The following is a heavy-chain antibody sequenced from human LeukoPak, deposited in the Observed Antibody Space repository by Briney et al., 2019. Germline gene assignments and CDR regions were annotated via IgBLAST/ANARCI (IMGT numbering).Heavy chain of an antibody. J-gene: IGHJ6*02. CDR2: ISDSGAYT. V-gene: IGHV3-23*01. Sequence: GGSLRLSCAASGFTFSSYAMSWVRQAPGKGPEWVSAISDSGAYTHYADSVKGRFTISRDNSKNTLYLQMNSLRAEDTAVYYCAKKRSSSSYYYGMDVWGHGTTVIVSS. D-gene: IGHD2-15*01. CDR3: AKKRSSSSYYYGMDV. CDR1: GFTFSSYA.